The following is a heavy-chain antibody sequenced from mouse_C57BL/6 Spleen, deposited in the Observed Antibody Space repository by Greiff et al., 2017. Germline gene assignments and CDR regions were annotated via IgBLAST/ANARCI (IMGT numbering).Heavy chain of an antibody. D-gene: IGHD4-1*01. CDR3: ARQGTGTVYFDY. CDR2: ISNGGGST. Sequence: EVQLVESGGGLVQPGGSLKLSCAASGFTFSDYYMYWVRQTPEKRLEWVAYISNGGGSTYYPDTVKGRFTISRDNAKNTLYLQMSRLKSEDTAMYYCARQGTGTVYFDYWGQGTTLTVSS. J-gene: IGHJ2*01. CDR1: GFTFSDYY. V-gene: IGHV5-12*01.